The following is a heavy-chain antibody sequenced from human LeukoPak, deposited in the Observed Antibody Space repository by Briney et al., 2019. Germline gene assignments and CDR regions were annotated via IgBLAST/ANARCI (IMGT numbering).Heavy chain of an antibody. D-gene: IGHD6-6*01. Sequence: PSETLSLTCTVSGGSISSSSYYWGWIRQPPGKGLEWIGSIYYSGSTYYNPSLKSRVTISVDTSKNQFSLKLSSVTAADTAVYYCAREYSSSSGSVSDYWGQGTLVTVSS. V-gene: IGHV4-39*02. J-gene: IGHJ4*02. CDR3: AREYSSSSGSVSDY. CDR1: GGSISSSSYY. CDR2: IYYSGST.